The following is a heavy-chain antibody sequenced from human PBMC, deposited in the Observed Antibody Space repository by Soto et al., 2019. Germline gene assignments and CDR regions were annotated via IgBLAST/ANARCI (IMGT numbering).Heavy chain of an antibody. CDR1: GGTFGSYA. Sequence: QVQLVQSGAEVKKPGSSVKVSCKASGGTFGSYAFSWVRQAPGQGLEWMGGIIPVSGAAHYAQKFQGRVTITADESTSTAYLELSRLSSQDTAVYYCATALGCSSTSCTLDYWGQGTRVIVSS. D-gene: IGHD2-2*01. J-gene: IGHJ4*02. CDR2: IIPVSGAA. CDR3: ATALGCSSTSCTLDY. V-gene: IGHV1-69*01.